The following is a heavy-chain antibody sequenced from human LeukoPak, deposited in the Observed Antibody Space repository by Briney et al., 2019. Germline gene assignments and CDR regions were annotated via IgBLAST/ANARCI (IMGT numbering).Heavy chain of an antibody. Sequence: GGSLRLSCAVSGFTFSSNWMSWVRQAPGKGLEWVANIKQDGSEKYYVDSVKGRFTISRDNAKNSLYLQMNNLRADDTAMYYCARIVGSDSFYAYWGQGTLVTVSS. D-gene: IGHD2/OR15-2a*01. CDR1: GFTFSSNW. CDR3: ARIVGSDSFYAY. J-gene: IGHJ4*02. CDR2: IKQDGSEK. V-gene: IGHV3-7*01.